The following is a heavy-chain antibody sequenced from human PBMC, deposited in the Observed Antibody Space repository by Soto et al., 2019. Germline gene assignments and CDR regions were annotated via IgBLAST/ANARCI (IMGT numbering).Heavy chain of an antibody. CDR1: GFTFSDYY. J-gene: IGHJ5*02. D-gene: IGHD4-17*01. CDR3: ARETIPTVTKSWWFDP. CDR2: ISSSGSTI. Sequence: QVQLVESGGGLVKPGGSLRLSCAASGFTFSDYYMSWIRQAPGKGLEWVSDISSSGSTIYYADSVKGRFTISRDNAKNSLYLQMNSLRAEDTAVYYCARETIPTVTKSWWFDPWGQGTLVTVSS. V-gene: IGHV3-11*01.